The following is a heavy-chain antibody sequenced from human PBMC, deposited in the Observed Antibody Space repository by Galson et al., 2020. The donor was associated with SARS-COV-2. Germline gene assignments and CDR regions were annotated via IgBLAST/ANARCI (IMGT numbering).Heavy chain of an antibody. CDR1: GYTFTNYE. CDR3: ARSYDDFATWFDP. J-gene: IGHJ5*02. CDR2: MNPNRGNT. D-gene: IGHD4-17*01. Sequence: ASVKVSCKASGYTFTNYEINWVRQAPGQGLEGMGWMNPNRGNTGYAQKFQGRVTMTRTTSISTAYMELNSLTSEDTAVYYCARSYDDFATWFDPWGQGTLVTVSS. V-gene: IGHV1-8*01.